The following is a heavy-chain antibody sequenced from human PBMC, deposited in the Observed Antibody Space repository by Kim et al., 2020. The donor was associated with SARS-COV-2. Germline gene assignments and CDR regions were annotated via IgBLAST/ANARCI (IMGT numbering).Heavy chain of an antibody. V-gene: IGHV3-23*01. CDR3: ATDHYYGSGSYYPWYFDL. D-gene: IGHD3-10*01. Sequence: KGRFTISRDNSKNTLYLQMNSLRAEDTAVYYCATDHYYGSGSYYPWYFDLWRRGTLVTVSS. J-gene: IGHJ2*01.